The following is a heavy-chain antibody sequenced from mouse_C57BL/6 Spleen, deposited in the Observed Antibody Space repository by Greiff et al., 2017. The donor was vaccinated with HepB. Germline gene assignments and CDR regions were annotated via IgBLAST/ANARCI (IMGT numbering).Heavy chain of an antibody. CDR2: IYPGDGDT. CDR3: AEGYDDY. V-gene: IGHV1-82*01. J-gene: IGHJ2*01. Sequence: AQLQQSGPELVKPGASVKISCKASGYAFSSSWMNWVKQRPGKGLEWIGRIYPGDGDTNYNGKFKGKATLTADKSSSTAYMQLSGLTSEDSAVYFCAEGYDDYWGQGTTLTVSS. D-gene: IGHD2-2*01. CDR1: GYAFSSSW.